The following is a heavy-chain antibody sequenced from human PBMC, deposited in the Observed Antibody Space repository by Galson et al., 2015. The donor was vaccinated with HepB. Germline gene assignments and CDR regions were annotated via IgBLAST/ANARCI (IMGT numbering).Heavy chain of an antibody. CDR3: ARDTMTSTT. V-gene: IGHV3-7*01. CDR1: GFSISNFW. J-gene: IGHJ5*02. Sequence: SLRLSCAASGFSISNFWMTWVRQAPGKGLEWVANIKQDGRKTYYVDSVKGRFTISRDNAKNSLFLQMNSLRAEDTGIYYCARDTMTSTTWGQGTLVTVSS. D-gene: IGHD1-26*01. CDR2: IKQDGRKT.